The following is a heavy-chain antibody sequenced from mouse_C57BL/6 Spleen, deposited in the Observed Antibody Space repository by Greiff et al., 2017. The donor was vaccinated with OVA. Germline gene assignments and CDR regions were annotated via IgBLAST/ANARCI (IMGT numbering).Heavy chain of an antibody. CDR1: GYTFTSYW. CDR3: ARSVIDYGSSYGWYFDV. V-gene: IGHV1-61*01. CDR2: IYPSDSET. D-gene: IGHD1-1*01. J-gene: IGHJ1*03. Sequence: QVHVKQPGAELVRPGSSVKLSCKASGYTFTSYWMDWVKQRPGQGLEWIGNIYPSDSETHYNQKFKDKATLTVDKSSSTAYMQLSSLTSEDSAVYYCARSVIDYGSSYGWYFDVWGTGTTVTVSS.